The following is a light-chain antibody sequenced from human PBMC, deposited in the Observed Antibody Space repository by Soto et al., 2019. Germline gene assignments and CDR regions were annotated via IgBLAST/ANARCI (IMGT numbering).Light chain of an antibody. CDR3: SSYEGSNKLV. V-gene: IGLV2-8*01. J-gene: IGLJ2*01. CDR2: EVR. Sequence: QSALTQPPSASGSPGQSVTISCTGTSSDVGGFNYVSWYQQHPGKAPRLMIYEVRKWPSGVPDRFSGSKSGNTASLTVSGLQAEDEADYYCSSYEGSNKLVFGGGTKLTVL. CDR1: SSDVGGFNY.